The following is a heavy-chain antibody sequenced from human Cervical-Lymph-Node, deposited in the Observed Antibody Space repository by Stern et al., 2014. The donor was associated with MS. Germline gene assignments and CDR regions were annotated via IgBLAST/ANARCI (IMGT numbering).Heavy chain of an antibody. CDR3: ARESPYFYDSSGYAKFDF. CDR2: IIPLLGIT. V-gene: IGHV1-69*04. J-gene: IGHJ4*02. D-gene: IGHD3-22*01. CDR1: GGTFSSYA. Sequence: QVQLMQSGAEMERPWSSVKVSCKASGGTFSSYAISWVRQAPGQGLELMGRIIPLLGITNYVQKLQGRVTSSADKSTSTAYMELRSLRSEDTAVYYCARESPYFYDSSGYAKFDFWGQGTLVTVSS.